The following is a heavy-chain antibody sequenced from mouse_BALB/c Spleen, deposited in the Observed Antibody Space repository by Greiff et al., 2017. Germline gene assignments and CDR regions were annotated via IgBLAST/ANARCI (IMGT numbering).Heavy chain of an antibody. V-gene: IGHV8-11*01. J-gene: IGHJ2*01. Sequence: QVTLKVSGPGILQPSQTLSLTCSFSGFSLSTYGIGVGWIRQPPGKGLEWLAHIWWNDNKYYNTALKSRLTISKDTSNNQVFLKIASVDTADTATYYCARIDYYGSSYNYWGQGTTLTVSS. CDR1: GFSLSTYGIG. CDR2: IWWNDNK. CDR3: ARIDYYGSSYNY. D-gene: IGHD1-1*01.